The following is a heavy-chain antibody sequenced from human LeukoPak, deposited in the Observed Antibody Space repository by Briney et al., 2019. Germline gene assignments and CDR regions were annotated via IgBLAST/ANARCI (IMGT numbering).Heavy chain of an antibody. CDR1: GFSFNSYW. Sequence: GGSLRLSCAASGFSFNSYWMHWVRQAPGKGLVWVSQIKTDGSGIGYADSVKGRFTISIDRATNTLYLEMNSLRAEDTAVYYCAADSSGYHLTDYWGQGTLVTVSS. J-gene: IGHJ4*02. CDR3: AADSSGYHLTDY. V-gene: IGHV3-74*01. D-gene: IGHD3-22*01. CDR2: IKTDGSGI.